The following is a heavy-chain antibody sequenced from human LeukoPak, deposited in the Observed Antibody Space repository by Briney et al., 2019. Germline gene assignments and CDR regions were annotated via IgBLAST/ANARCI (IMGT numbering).Heavy chain of an antibody. CDR3: ARVGLAHYDILTGYYRGYFDY. J-gene: IGHJ4*02. CDR1: GYTFTSYG. Sequence: GASVKVSCKASGYTFTSYGISWERQAPGQGLEWMGWISAYNGNTNYAQKLQGRVTMTTDTSTSTAYMELRSLRSDDTAVYYCARVGLAHYDILTGYYRGYFDYWGQGTLVTVSS. D-gene: IGHD3-9*01. CDR2: ISAYNGNT. V-gene: IGHV1-18*01.